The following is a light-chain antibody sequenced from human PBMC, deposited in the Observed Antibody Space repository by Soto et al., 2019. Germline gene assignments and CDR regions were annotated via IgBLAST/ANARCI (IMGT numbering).Light chain of an antibody. CDR1: SSDIGGYNY. CDR2: DVS. V-gene: IGLV2-14*01. Sequence: QSVLTQRGSVSGSPGQSITFYCTGTSSDIGGYNYVSWYQQHPGKAPKLIIYDVSNRPSGVSNRFSGSKSGNAASLTISGLQAEDEADYYCSSYTSSSTAVFGGGTKVTVL. CDR3: SSYTSSSTAV. J-gene: IGLJ2*01.